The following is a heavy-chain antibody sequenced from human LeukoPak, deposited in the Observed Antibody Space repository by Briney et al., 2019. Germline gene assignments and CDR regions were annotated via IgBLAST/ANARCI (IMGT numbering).Heavy chain of an antibody. V-gene: IGHV3-23*01. CDR2: ISGSGANT. J-gene: IGHJ4*02. CDR1: GFTFSSYG. Sequence: GGSLRLSCAASGFTFSSYGMSWVRQAPGEGLEWVSAISGSGANTYYADSVKGRFTISRDNSKNTLYLQMNSLRAEDTALYYCARERYAFDYWGQGTLVTVSS. D-gene: IGHD2-8*01. CDR3: ARERYAFDY.